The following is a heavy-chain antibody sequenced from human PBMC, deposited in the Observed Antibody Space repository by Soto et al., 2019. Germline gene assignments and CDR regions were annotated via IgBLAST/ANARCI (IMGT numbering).Heavy chain of an antibody. CDR2: IYWDDDK. V-gene: IGHV2-5*02. Sequence: QITLKESGPTLVKPTQTLTLTCTFSGFSLSTSGVGVGWIRQPPGKALEWLALIYWDDDKRYSPSLKSRLTIPKDTSKNQVVLTMTNMDPVDTATYYCAHDRWSGWYFDYCGQGTLVTVSS. CDR3: AHDRWSGWYFDY. J-gene: IGHJ4*02. D-gene: IGHD6-19*01. CDR1: GFSLSTSGVG.